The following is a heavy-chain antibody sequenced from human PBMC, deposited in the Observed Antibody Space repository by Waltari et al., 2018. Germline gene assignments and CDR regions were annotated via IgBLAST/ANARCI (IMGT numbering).Heavy chain of an antibody. V-gene: IGHV3-23*04. CDR1: GFSFRNYA. CDR2: INGEGDNA. J-gene: IGHJ4*02. Sequence: EVQLVESGGGSVQSGGSVRLSCEGSGFSFRNYAMSWVRQAPGKGLEWVSSINGEGDNAYDADSVRGRFTISRDNSKNTLSLQMNSLRAEDTATYYCAKIPYNDFWTGYFFFDLWGPGTLVSVSS. CDR3: AKIPYNDFWTGYFFFDL. D-gene: IGHD3-3*01.